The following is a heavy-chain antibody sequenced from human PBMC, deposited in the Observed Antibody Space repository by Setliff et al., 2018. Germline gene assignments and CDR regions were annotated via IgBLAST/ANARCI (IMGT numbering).Heavy chain of an antibody. V-gene: IGHV3-23*01. J-gene: IGHJ3*02. CDR1: GFTFSSYA. Sequence: HPGGSLRLSCAASGFTFSSYAMSWVRQAPGKGLEWVSAISGSGGSTYYADSVKGRFTISRDNSKNTLYLQMNSLRAEDTAVYYCAKDHCRGEWELCESGAFDIWGQGTMVTVSS. D-gene: IGHD1-26*01. CDR2: ISGSGGST. CDR3: AKDHCRGEWELCESGAFDI.